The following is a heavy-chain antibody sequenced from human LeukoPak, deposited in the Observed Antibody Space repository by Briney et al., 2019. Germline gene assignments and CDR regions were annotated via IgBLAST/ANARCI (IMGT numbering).Heavy chain of an antibody. CDR1: GFTFNYYA. J-gene: IGHJ4*02. CDR3: ARDYPTSGIVTLFDY. V-gene: IGHV3-23*01. Sequence: GGSLRLSCASSGFTFNYYAMTWVRQAPGKGLEWVPSITTSGASTYYADSVKGRFTISRDNSKNSLYLQMTSLRAEDTAVYYCARDYPTSGIVTLFDYWCQGTLVTVSS. CDR2: ITTSGAST. D-gene: IGHD1-1*01.